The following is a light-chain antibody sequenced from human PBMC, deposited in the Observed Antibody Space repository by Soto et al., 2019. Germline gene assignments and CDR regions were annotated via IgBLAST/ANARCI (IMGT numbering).Light chain of an antibody. CDR1: QSISSY. V-gene: IGKV1-5*01. J-gene: IGKJ1*01. Sequence: DIQLTQPPSSLSASLELRVPITCHASQSISSYLTWYQQKPGKAPKLLIYAASSLQSGVPSRFRGSGSGTEFTRTLSSLQPDDFATYYCQHDYTYSRTFVQGTKVDIK. CDR2: AAS. CDR3: QHDYTYSRT.